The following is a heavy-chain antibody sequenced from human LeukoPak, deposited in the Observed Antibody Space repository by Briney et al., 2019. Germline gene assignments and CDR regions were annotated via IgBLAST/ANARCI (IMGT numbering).Heavy chain of an antibody. D-gene: IGHD3-10*01. V-gene: IGHV3-48*01. J-gene: IGHJ4*02. CDR2: ISSSRTT. CDR3: ARDLEGSGSFYRPSYDY. CDR1: GFPFSSYS. Sequence: GGSLRLSCAASGFPFSSYSMNWVRQAPGEGLERVSYISSSRTTSYADSVKGRFTISRDNAKNSLYLQMNSLRAEDTAVYYCARDLEGSGSFYRPSYDYWGQGTLVTVSS.